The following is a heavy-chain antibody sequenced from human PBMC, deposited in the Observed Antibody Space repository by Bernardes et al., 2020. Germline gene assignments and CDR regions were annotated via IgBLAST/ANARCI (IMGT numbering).Heavy chain of an antibody. CDR1: GYTFKSYA. CDR3: ARAYYDILTAYSYFDY. Sequence: ASVKVSCRASGYTFKSYAISWVRQAPGQGLEGMGWISPYNGDTKYARKFQGRVTMTTDTSTSTAYMELRSLRSDDTAVYYCARAYYDILTAYSYFDYWGQGTLVTVSS. J-gene: IGHJ4*02. CDR2: ISPYNGDT. V-gene: IGHV1-18*01. D-gene: IGHD3-9*01.